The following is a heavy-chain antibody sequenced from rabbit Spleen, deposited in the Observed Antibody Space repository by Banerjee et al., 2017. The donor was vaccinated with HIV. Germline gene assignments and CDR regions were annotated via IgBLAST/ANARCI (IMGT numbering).Heavy chain of an antibody. Sequence: QEQLVESGGGLVTPGASLTLTCTASGFSFSSSYDMCWVRQAPGKGLEWIGCIYTGNVKTYYASWAKGRFTISKTSSTTVTLQMTSLTAADTATYFCARDPDTSNYGWVVGDLWGPGTLVTVS. CDR2: IYTGNVKT. D-gene: IGHD1-1*01. CDR1: GFSFSSSYD. CDR3: ARDPDTSNYGWVVGDL. J-gene: IGHJ4*01. V-gene: IGHV1S45*01.